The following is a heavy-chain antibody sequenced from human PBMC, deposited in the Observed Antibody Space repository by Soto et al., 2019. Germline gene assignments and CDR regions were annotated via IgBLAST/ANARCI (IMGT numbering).Heavy chain of an antibody. Sequence: QVQLVQSGAEVKKPGSSVKVSCKASGGTFSSYAISWVRQAPGQGLEWMGGIIPISGTANYAQKFQGRVTITADESTSTAYMELSSLRSEDTAVYYCARSQGSSTSLEIYYYYYYGMGVWGKWTTVTVSS. CDR1: GGTFSSYA. CDR3: ARSQGSSTSLEIYYYYYYGMGV. J-gene: IGHJ6*04. CDR2: IIPISGTA. D-gene: IGHD2-2*01. V-gene: IGHV1-69*01.